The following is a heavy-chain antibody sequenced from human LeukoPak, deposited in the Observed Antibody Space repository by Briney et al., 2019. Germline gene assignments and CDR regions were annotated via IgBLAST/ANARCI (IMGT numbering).Heavy chain of an antibody. CDR3: ATLATYYDILTGPYYYYYYGMDV. CDR1: GGSINSSSYY. V-gene: IGHV4-39*01. Sequence: SETLSLTCTVYGGSINSSSYYWGWIRQPPGKGLEWIGTIYYSGSTYYNPSLKSRVTISVDTSKNQFSLKLSSVTAADTAVYYCATLATYYDILTGPYYYYYYGMDVWGQGTTVTVSS. D-gene: IGHD3-9*01. CDR2: IYYSGST. J-gene: IGHJ6*02.